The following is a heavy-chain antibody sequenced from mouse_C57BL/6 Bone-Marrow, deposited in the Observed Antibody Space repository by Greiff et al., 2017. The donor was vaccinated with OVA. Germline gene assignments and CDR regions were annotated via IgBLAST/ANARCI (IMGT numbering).Heavy chain of an antibody. CDR3: AKSPGGIDYNYDRDYAMDF. CDR2: IDPANGNT. CDR1: GFNIKNTY. V-gene: IGHV14-3*01. D-gene: IGHD2-12*01. Sequence: VQLQQSVAELVRPGASVKLSCTASGFNIKNTYMHWVKQRPEQGLEWIGRIDPANGNTKYAPKFKGKATMTADPSSNTAYMQLSRLTSEDTAIYSCAKSPGGIDYNYDRDYAMDFWGTGTTVTVSS. J-gene: IGHJ4*01.